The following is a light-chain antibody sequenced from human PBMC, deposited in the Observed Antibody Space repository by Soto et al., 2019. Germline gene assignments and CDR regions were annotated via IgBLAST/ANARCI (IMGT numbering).Light chain of an antibody. V-gene: IGLV2-14*01. J-gene: IGLJ1*01. Sequence: SALTQRASVSGTPGQSITISCTETSSDVGGYNYVSWYQQHPGKAPKLMIYEVSNRPSGVSNRFSGSKSGNTASLTISGLQVEDEADYFCSSYTSSSTRVFGTGTKVTVL. CDR2: EVS. CDR3: SSYTSSSTRV. CDR1: SSDVGGYNY.